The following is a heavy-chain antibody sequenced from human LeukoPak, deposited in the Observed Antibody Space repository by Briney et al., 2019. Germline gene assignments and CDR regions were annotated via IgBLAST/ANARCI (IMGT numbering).Heavy chain of an antibody. Sequence: GASLKISCKGSGSTFTSYWIGWVRQMPGKGLEWMGIIYPGDSDTRYSPSFQGQVTISADKSITTAYLQWSSLKASDTAMYYCARHSEKGNWFDPWGQGTLVTVSS. CDR1: GSTFTSYW. CDR3: ARHSEKGNWFDP. CDR2: IYPGDSDT. J-gene: IGHJ5*02. V-gene: IGHV5-51*01.